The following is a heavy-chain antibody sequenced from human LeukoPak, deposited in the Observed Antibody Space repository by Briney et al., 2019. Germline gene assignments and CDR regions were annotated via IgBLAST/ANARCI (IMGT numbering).Heavy chain of an antibody. V-gene: IGHV1-69*05. CDR2: IIPIFGTA. CDR1: GGTFSSYA. J-gene: IGHJ4*02. CDR3: ARDERGYSYEFDY. D-gene: IGHD5-18*01. Sequence: GASVKVSCKASGGTFSSYAISWVRQAPGQGLEWKGGIIPIFGTANYAQKFQGRVTITTDESTSTAYMELSSLRSEDTAVYYCARDERGYSYEFDYWGQGTLVTVSS.